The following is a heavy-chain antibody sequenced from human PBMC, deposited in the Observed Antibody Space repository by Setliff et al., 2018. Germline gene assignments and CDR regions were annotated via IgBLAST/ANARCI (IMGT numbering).Heavy chain of an antibody. CDR2: INSDGSST. D-gene: IGHD1-1*01. V-gene: IGHV3-74*01. CDR3: ARGPWKHSAYYYYYYMDV. CDR1: GFTLSSYG. J-gene: IGHJ6*03. Sequence: GGSLRLSCAASGFTLSSYGMHWVRQVPGKGLVWVSRINSDGSSTGYADSVKGRFTISRDNAKNTLFLQMNSLRAEDTAVYYCARGPWKHSAYYYYYYMDVWGKGTTVTVSS.